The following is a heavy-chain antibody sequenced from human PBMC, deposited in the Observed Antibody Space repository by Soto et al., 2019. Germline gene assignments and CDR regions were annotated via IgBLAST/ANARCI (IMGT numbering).Heavy chain of an antibody. V-gene: IGHV3-48*02. Sequence: GGSLRLSCAASGFTFSSYSMNCVRHAPGKGLEWVSYISSSSSTIYYADSVKGRFTISRDNAKNSLYLQMNSLRDEDTAVYYCARDRDYYDSSGYDYWGQGTLVTVS. CDR2: ISSSSSTI. CDR1: GFTFSSYS. J-gene: IGHJ4*02. CDR3: ARDRDYYDSSGYDY. D-gene: IGHD3-22*01.